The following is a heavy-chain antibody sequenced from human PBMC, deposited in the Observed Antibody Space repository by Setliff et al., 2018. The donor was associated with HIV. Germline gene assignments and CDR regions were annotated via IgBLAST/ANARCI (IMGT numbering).Heavy chain of an antibody. CDR2: MVYTGGT. Sequence: PSETLSLTCTVSGGSISNSRYYWSWIRQPPGKELEWIASMVYTGGTNYNPSLKSRVSVSVDTSKNQFSLKLSSVTAADTAVYYCARDGYYYDSSGYYSLFDYWGQGTLVTVSS. D-gene: IGHD3-22*01. CDR3: ARDGYYYDSSGYYSLFDY. CDR1: GGSISNSRYY. V-gene: IGHV4-39*07. J-gene: IGHJ4*02.